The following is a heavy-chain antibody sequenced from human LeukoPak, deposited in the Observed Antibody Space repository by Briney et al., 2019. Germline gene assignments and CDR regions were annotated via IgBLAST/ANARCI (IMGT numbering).Heavy chain of an antibody. V-gene: IGHV1-2*02. CDR2: FNPNTGGT. CDR1: GYTFSDYY. Sequence: ASVKVSCKASGYTFSDYYIHWVRQAPGQGLEWMGWFNPNTGGTNYSQKFRGRVTMTEDKSISTAYLELNSLRSEDTAVYYCAKDGSGLYYFDYWGQGTLVTVSS. D-gene: IGHD3-10*01. CDR3: AKDGSGLYYFDY. J-gene: IGHJ4*02.